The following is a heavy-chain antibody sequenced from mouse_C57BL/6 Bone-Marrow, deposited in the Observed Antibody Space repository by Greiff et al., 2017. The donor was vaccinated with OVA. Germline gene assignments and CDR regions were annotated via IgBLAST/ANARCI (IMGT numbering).Heavy chain of an antibody. CDR1: GYTFTSYW. Sequence: QVHVKQPGAELVMPGASVKLSCKASGYTFTSYWMHWVKQRPGQGLEWIGEIDPSDSYTNYNQKFKGKSTLTVDKSSSTAYMQLSSLTSEDSAVYYCAREGTLYYFDYWGQGTTLTVSS. D-gene: IGHD3-3*01. J-gene: IGHJ2*01. CDR3: AREGTLYYFDY. V-gene: IGHV1-69*01. CDR2: IDPSDSYT.